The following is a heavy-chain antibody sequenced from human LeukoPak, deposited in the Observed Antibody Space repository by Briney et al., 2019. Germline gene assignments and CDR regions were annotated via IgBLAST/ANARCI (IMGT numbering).Heavy chain of an antibody. V-gene: IGHV3-7*01. D-gene: IGHD6-13*01. CDR2: IKQDGSEK. CDR1: GFTFSSYW. CDR3: AREGYSSSWSFAYYYGMDV. Sequence: GGSLRLSCAASGFTFSSYWMSWVRQAPGKGLEWVANIKQDGSEKYYVDSVKGRFTISRDNAKNSLYLQMNSLRAEDTAVYYCAREGYSSSWSFAYYYGMDVWGQGTTVTDSS. J-gene: IGHJ6*02.